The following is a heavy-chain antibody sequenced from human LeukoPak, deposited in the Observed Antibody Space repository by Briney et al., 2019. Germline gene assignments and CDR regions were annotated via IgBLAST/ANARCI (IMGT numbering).Heavy chain of an antibody. D-gene: IGHD6-19*01. Sequence: GSLRLSCSASGFTFSSYGMHWVRQAPGKGLEWVAVILYDGSNKYYADSVKGRFTISRDNSKNTLYLQMNSLRAEDTAVYYCARESGQWLAGGFDYWGQGTLVTVSS. CDR1: GFTFSSYG. CDR2: ILYDGSNK. CDR3: ARESGQWLAGGFDY. J-gene: IGHJ4*02. V-gene: IGHV3-33*01.